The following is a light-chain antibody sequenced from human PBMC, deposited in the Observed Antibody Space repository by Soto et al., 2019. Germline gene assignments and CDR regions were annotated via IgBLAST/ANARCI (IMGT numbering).Light chain of an antibody. V-gene: IGKV3-15*01. Sequence: EIVMTQSPVTLSVSRGERATLSCRASQSVSSNLAWYQQKPGQAPRLLIYDASTRATGISARFSGSGSGTEFTLTISSLQSEDLAVYYCQQYNDWPPITFGQGTRLEIK. J-gene: IGKJ5*01. CDR3: QQYNDWPPIT. CDR2: DAS. CDR1: QSVSSN.